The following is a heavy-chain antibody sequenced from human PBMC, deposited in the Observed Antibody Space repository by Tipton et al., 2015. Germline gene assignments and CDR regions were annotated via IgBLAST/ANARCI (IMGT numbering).Heavy chain of an antibody. J-gene: IGHJ3*02. D-gene: IGHD2-8*02. CDR2: IYYIEST. CDR1: GGAVSSGSYY. V-gene: IGHV4-61*01. Sequence: TLSLTCTVSGGAVSSGSYYWSWIRQPPGKGLEWIGYIYYIESTNYNPSLKSRVTISVDTSKNQFSLRLSSVTAADTAVYYCARTGAPTDAFDIWGQGTMVTVSS. CDR3: ARTGAPTDAFDI.